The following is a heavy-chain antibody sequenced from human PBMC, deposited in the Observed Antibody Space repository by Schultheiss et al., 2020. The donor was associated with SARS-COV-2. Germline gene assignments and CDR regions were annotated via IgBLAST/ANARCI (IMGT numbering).Heavy chain of an antibody. CDR2: IYYSGST. V-gene: IGHV4-61*08. CDR1: GGSISSGDYY. CDR3: ARDGDIVATPADY. Sequence: SETLSLTCTVSGGSISSGDYYWSWIRQPPGKGLERTGYIYYSGSTNYNPSLKSRVTISVDTSKNQFSLKLSSVTAADTAVYYCARDGDIVATPADYWGQGTLVTVSS. D-gene: IGHD5-12*01. J-gene: IGHJ4*02.